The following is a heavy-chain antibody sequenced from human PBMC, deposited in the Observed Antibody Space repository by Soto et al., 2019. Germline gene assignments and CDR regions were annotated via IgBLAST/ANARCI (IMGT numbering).Heavy chain of an antibody. J-gene: IGHJ3*02. V-gene: IGHV4-31*03. D-gene: IGHD4-17*01. CDR2: ISYSGST. CDR3: ARARYGDYDDAFDI. CDR1: GGSISSGNYY. Sequence: QAQLQESGPGLVKPSQTLSLTCTVSGGSISSGNYYWNWIRLHPGKGLEWIGHISYSGSTYYTPSLKSRVTISVDTSKNQFSLKLSSVTVADTAVYFCARARYGDYDDAFDIWGQGTMVTVSS.